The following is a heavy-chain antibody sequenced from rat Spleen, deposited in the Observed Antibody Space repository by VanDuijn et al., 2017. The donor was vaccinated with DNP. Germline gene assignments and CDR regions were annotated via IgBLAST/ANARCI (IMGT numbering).Heavy chain of an antibody. J-gene: IGHJ2*01. CDR1: GYSITSSYR. D-gene: IGHD1-11*01. Sequence: EVQLQESGPGLVKPSQSLSLTCSVTGYSITSSYRWNWIRKFPGNKLEWMGYINSAGSTNYNPSLKSRISITRDTSKNQFFLQVNSVTTEDTATYYCARRGGYSDYWGQGVMVTVSS. CDR2: INSAGST. V-gene: IGHV3-3*01. CDR3: ARRGGYSDY.